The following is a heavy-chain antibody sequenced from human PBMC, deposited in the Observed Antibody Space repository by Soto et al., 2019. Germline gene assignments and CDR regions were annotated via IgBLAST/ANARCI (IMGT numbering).Heavy chain of an antibody. V-gene: IGHV4-30-4*01. CDR1: GGSISSGDYY. D-gene: IGHD6-13*01. CDR3: ASRHSSPDFGY. J-gene: IGHJ4*02. Sequence: QVQLQESAPGLVKPSQTLSLTCTVSGGSISSGDYYWSWIRQPPGTGLEWIGSIYYSGSTYYNPSLKSRVTVSVDSSKNQFALKLNSVTAADTAVYYCASRHSSPDFGYWGQRTLVTVSS. CDR2: IYYSGST.